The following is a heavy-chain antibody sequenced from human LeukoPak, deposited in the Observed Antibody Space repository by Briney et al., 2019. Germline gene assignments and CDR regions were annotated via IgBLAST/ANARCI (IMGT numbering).Heavy chain of an antibody. J-gene: IGHJ4*02. CDR2: IYYSRST. Sequence: PSETLSLTCTVSGGSISSYYWSWIRQPPGKGLEWIGYIYYSRSTNYNPSLKSRVTISLDTSKNQFSLKLNSVTAADTAVYYCASHYGSGSFYSPFDYWGQGTLVTVSS. V-gene: IGHV4-59*01. CDR1: GGSISSYY. D-gene: IGHD3-10*01. CDR3: ASHYGSGSFYSPFDY.